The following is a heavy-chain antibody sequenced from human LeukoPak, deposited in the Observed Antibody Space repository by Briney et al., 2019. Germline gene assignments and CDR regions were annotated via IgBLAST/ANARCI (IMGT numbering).Heavy chain of an antibody. CDR2: INSDGSST. CDR1: GFTFSSYW. J-gene: IGHJ5*02. Sequence: GGSLRLACAAAGFTFSSYWMRWVRQAAGKGLVWVSRINSDGSSTSSADSVKGRFTISRDNAKNTLYLQMNSLRAEDTAVYYCAREGYYYDSSGYSYVNWFDPWGQGTLVTVSS. V-gene: IGHV3-74*01. D-gene: IGHD3-22*01. CDR3: AREGYYYDSSGYSYVNWFDP.